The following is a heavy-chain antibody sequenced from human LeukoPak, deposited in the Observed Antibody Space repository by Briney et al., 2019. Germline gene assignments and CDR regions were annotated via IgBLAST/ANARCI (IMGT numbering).Heavy chain of an antibody. CDR2: INHSGST. Sequence: SETLSLTCAVYGGSFSGYYWSWIRQPPGKGLEWIGEINHSGSTNYNPSLKSRVTISVDTSKNQFSLKLSSVTAADTAAYYCARSSPRTTVTPTAHYGMDVWGQGTTVTVSS. D-gene: IGHD4-17*01. V-gene: IGHV4-34*01. CDR3: ARSSPRTTVTPTAHYGMDV. J-gene: IGHJ6*02. CDR1: GGSFSGYY.